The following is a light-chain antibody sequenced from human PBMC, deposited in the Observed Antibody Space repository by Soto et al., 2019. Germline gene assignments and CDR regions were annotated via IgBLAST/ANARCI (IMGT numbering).Light chain of an antibody. V-gene: IGKV3-15*01. CDR1: QSVRGN. Sequence: EIVMTQSPATLSVSPGEKATLSCRASQSVRGNLAWYQQKPGQAPRLLIYGASTRATGIPARFSGSGSGTEFTLTISSLQSEDFAAYYCQQYNNWPPLTFGGGTKVEIK. CDR3: QQYNNWPPLT. CDR2: GAS. J-gene: IGKJ4*01.